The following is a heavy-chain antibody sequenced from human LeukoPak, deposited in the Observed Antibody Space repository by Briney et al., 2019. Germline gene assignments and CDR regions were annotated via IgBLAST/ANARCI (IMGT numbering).Heavy chain of an antibody. CDR3: ARRAVREGDAFDF. D-gene: IGHD3-10*01. Sequence: GESLKISCKGSGYSFASYWIGWVRQMPGKGLEGMGIINPGDSDTRYSPSFQGQVTISADKSISTAYLQWSSLKASDTAMYYCARRAVREGDAFDFWGPGTMVTVSS. CDR1: GYSFASYW. V-gene: IGHV5-51*01. J-gene: IGHJ3*01. CDR2: INPGDSDT.